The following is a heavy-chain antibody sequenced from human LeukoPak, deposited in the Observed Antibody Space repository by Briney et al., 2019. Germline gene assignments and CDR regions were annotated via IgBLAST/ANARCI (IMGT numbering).Heavy chain of an antibody. CDR2: IYYSGST. Sequence: SETLSLTCSVSGGSISSSSYYWVWIRQPPGKGLEWIASIYYSGSTYYNPSLRSRVTISVDTSKNQFSLKLSSVTAADTAVYYCARYSGSYPHDAFDIWGQGTMVTVSS. D-gene: IGHD1-26*01. CDR3: ARYSGSYPHDAFDI. V-gene: IGHV4-39*07. CDR1: GGSISSSSYY. J-gene: IGHJ3*02.